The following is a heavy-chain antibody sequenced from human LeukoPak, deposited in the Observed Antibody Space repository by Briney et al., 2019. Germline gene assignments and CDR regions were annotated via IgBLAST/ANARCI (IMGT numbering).Heavy chain of an antibody. J-gene: IGHJ4*02. V-gene: IGHV3-74*01. D-gene: IGHD2-15*01. CDR3: ARSRAAEIGDCSGNRCNTFEH. CDR2: INSDGGIR. CDR1: GFTFSRYW. Sequence: PGGSLRLSCAASGFTFSRYWMHWVRQAPGGGLVWVSGINSDGGIRDNADSVKGRFTSARDNAKNTVCLRMQSLRGEDTAVYYFARSRAAEIGDCSGNRCNTFEHWGQGTLVTVSS.